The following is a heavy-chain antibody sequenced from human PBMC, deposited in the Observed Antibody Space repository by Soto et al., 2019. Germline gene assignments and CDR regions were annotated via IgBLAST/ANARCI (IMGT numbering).Heavy chain of an antibody. CDR1: GDSISSYY. CDR3: AIVGEQQLGHYYYHYVMDV. CDR2: IYYSGST. D-gene: IGHD6-13*01. J-gene: IGHJ6*02. V-gene: IGHV4-59*12. Sequence: SETLSLTCTVSGDSISSYYWSWIRQPPGKGLEWIGYIYYSGSTNYNPSLKSRVTISVDTSKNQFSLKLSSVTAADTAVYYCAIVGEQQLGHYYYHYVMDVWGQGTTVIVSS.